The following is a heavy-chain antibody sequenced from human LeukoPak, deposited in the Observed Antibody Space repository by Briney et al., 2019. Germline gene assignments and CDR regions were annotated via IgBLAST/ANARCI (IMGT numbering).Heavy chain of an antibody. CDR1: GGSISSGSYY. Sequence: PSETLSLTCTVSGGSISSGSYYWSWIRQPAGKGLEWIGRIYTSGSTNYNPSLKSRVTISVDTSKNQFSLKLSSVTAADTAVYYCARAVSTFDYWGQGTLVTVS. CDR3: ARAVSTFDY. CDR2: IYTSGST. J-gene: IGHJ4*02. V-gene: IGHV4-61*02.